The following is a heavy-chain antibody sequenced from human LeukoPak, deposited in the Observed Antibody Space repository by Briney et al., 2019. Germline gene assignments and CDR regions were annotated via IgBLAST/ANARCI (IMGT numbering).Heavy chain of an antibody. D-gene: IGHD2-2*01. CDR2: ISAYNGNT. CDR3: ASYHCSSTSCYYAFDI. J-gene: IGHJ3*02. CDR1: GYTFTSYG. Sequence: GASVKVSCKASGYTFTSYGISWVRQAPGQGLEWMRRISAYNGNTNYAQKLQGRVTMTTDTSTSTAYMELRSLRSDDTAVYYCASYHCSSTSCYYAFDIWGQGTMVTVSS. V-gene: IGHV1-18*01.